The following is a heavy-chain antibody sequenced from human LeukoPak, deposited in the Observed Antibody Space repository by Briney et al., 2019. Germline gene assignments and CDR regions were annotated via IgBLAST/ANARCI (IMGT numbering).Heavy chain of an antibody. J-gene: IGHJ4*02. Sequence: GRSLRLSCAASGFTFDDYAMHWVRQAPGKGLEWVSGISWNSGSIGYADSVKGRFTISRDNAKNSLYLQMNSLRAEDTALYYCAKDMRDCSGGSCSPAWDYWGQGTLVTVSS. CDR1: GFTFDDYA. V-gene: IGHV3-9*01. D-gene: IGHD2-15*01. CDR2: ISWNSGSI. CDR3: AKDMRDCSGGSCSPAWDY.